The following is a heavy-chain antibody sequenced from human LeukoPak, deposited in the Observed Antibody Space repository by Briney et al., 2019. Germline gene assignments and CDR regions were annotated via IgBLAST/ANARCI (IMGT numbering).Heavy chain of an antibody. D-gene: IGHD5-18*01. J-gene: IGHJ4*02. V-gene: IGHV4-4*07. CDR2: IYTSGST. Sequence: PSETLSLTCTVSGGSISSYYWSWIRQPAGKGLEWIGRIYTSGSTNYNPSLKSRVTMSVDTSKNQSSLKLSSVTAAATAVYYCAGARYSYGKPYYFDYWGQGTLVTVSS. CDR1: GGSISSYY. CDR3: AGARYSYGKPYYFDY.